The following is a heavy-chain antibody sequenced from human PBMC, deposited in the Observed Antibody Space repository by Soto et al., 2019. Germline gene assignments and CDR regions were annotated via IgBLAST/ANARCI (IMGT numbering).Heavy chain of an antibody. D-gene: IGHD2-15*01. CDR2: ISYDGSEK. V-gene: IGHV3-30-3*01. CDR1: GFTFSTYA. CDR3: ASPTYRSGGSCFDY. J-gene: IGHJ4*02. Sequence: QVQLVESGGGVVQPGRSLRLSCAASGFTFSTYAMHWVRQAPGKGLEWVAIISYDGSEKYYADSVKGRFTISRDNSKNTLYLQMNSLRPEDAAVYYCASPTYRSGGSCFDYWGQGTLVTVSS.